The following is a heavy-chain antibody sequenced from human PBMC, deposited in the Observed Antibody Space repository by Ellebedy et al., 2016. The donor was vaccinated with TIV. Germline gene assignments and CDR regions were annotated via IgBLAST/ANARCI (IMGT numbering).Heavy chain of an antibody. CDR3: ARHKLAARIAWYFDL. J-gene: IGHJ2*01. V-gene: IGHV4-59*08. D-gene: IGHD6-6*01. Sequence: MPSETLSLTCPVPGGPISSYYWSWILQPPGKGLEWIGYIYYSGSTNYNQSLKSRVTISVDTSKNQFSLKLSSVTAADTAVYYCARHKLAARIAWYFDLWGRGTLVTVSS. CDR1: GGPISSYY. CDR2: IYYSGST.